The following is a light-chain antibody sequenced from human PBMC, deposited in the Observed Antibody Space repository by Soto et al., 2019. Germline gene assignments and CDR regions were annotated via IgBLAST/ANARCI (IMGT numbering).Light chain of an antibody. CDR2: GAS. Sequence: DIQITQSPSCLSSSLLDRVTITCRAGQSISSFLNWYQQKPGKAPKLLIFGASTLQSGVPSRFSGSGSGTDFTLTISSLQPEDFATYYCQQSYSSPVTFGQGTRLEIK. J-gene: IGKJ5*01. CDR3: QQSYSSPVT. V-gene: IGKV1-39*01. CDR1: QSISSF.